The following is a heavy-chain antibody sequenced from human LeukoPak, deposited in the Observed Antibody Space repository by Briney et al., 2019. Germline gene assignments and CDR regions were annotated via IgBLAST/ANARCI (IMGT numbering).Heavy chain of an antibody. Sequence: GGSLRLSCAASGFTFSSYAMSWVRQAPGKGLEWVSAISGSGGSTHYADSVKGRFTISRDNSRNTLYLQMNSLRAEDTAVYYCAILGELYGDFLGYWGQGTLVTVSS. CDR2: ISGSGGST. CDR3: AILGELYGDFLGY. CDR1: GFTFSSYA. D-gene: IGHD4-17*01. J-gene: IGHJ4*02. V-gene: IGHV3-23*01.